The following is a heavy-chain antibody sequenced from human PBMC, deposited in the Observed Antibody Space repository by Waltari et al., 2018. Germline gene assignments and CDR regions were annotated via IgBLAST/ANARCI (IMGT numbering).Heavy chain of an antibody. CDR3: ARSGFMDV. D-gene: IGHD3-10*01. Sequence: EVQLVESGGGLVQPGGSLRLSCEASGFSFSTYWVNWARQAPGEGLVCLSRVNPDGTTIMYADSVKGRFTTSRDNAKNTLYLQMDRLRADDTAVYYCARSGFMDVWGQGTTVTVSS. V-gene: IGHV3-74*03. CDR2: VNPDGTTI. J-gene: IGHJ6*02. CDR1: GFSFSTYW.